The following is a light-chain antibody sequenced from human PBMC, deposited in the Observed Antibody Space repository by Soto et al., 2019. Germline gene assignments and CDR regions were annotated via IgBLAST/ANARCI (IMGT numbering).Light chain of an antibody. Sequence: EVVLTQSPGTLSLSPGERATLSCRASQSVNNNYVAWYQQKPGQAPRLLIFGSSDRATGIPDRFSGSGSGTDFTLTISRLEPEDFAVYYCQQYGSSPPYTFGQGTKLEI. V-gene: IGKV3-20*01. CDR1: QSVNNNY. CDR3: QQYGSSPPYT. J-gene: IGKJ2*01. CDR2: GSS.